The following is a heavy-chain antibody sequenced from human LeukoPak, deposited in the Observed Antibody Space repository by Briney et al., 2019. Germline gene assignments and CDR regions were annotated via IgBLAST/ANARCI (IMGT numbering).Heavy chain of an antibody. J-gene: IGHJ4*02. V-gene: IGHV4-30-2*01. D-gene: IGHD4-17*01. CDR1: GGSISSGGYS. Sequence: SETLSLTCAVSGGSISSGGYSWSWIRQPPGKGLEWIGYIYHSGSTYYNPSLKSRVTISVDRSKNQFSLKLSSVTAADTAVYYCARETLYGDYPRWGQGTLVTVSS. CDR3: ARETLYGDYPR. CDR2: IYHSGST.